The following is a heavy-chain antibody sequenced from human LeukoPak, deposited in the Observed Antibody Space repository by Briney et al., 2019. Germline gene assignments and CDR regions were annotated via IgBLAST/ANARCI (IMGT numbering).Heavy chain of an antibody. Sequence: GGSLRLSCAASGFTFSTYWMHWVRQAPGKGLVWVSRINSDGSSTRYADPVKGRLTISRDNAKNTLYLQMNSLRAEDTAVYYCARVYSSGWYYFDYWGQGTLDTVSS. CDR1: GFTFSTYW. CDR3: ARVYSSGWYYFDY. J-gene: IGHJ4*02. CDR2: INSDGSST. V-gene: IGHV3-74*01. D-gene: IGHD6-19*01.